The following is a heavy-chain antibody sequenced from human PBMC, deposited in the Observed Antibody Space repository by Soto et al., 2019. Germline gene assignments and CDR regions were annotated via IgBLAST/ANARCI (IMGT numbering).Heavy chain of an antibody. Sequence: GGSLRLSCAASGFTFSSYAMSWVRQAPGKGLEWVSAISGSGGSTYYADSVKGRFTISRDNSKNTLYLQMNSLRAEDTAVYYCAKGRGYSGYDYRNFEYWGQGTLVTVSS. D-gene: IGHD5-12*01. CDR1: GFTFSSYA. V-gene: IGHV3-23*01. CDR2: ISGSGGST. CDR3: AKGRGYSGYDYRNFEY. J-gene: IGHJ4*02.